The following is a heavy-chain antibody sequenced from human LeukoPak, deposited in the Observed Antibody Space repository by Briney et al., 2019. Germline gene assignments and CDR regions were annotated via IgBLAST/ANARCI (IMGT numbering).Heavy chain of an antibody. CDR1: GFTFDDYA. Sequence: GGSLRLSCAASGFTFDDYAMHWVRQAPGKGLEWVSGISWNSGSIGYADSVRGRFTISRDNAKNSLYLQMNSLRAEDTALYYCAKEDCSSTSCYLYYFDYGGQGTLGTVSA. J-gene: IGHJ4*02. CDR2: ISWNSGSI. CDR3: AKEDCSSTSCYLYYFDY. V-gene: IGHV3-9*01. D-gene: IGHD2-2*01.